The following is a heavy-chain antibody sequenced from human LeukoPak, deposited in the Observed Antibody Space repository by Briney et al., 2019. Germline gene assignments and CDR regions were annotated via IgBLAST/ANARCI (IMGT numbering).Heavy chain of an antibody. CDR2: INPNSGDT. D-gene: IGHD3-9*01. J-gene: IGHJ4*02. V-gene: IGHV1-2*02. Sequence: GSSAKVSCRASVYTYTGYYIHWVRQAPGQGLEWMGWINPNSGDTNYAQKFQGRVTMTRDTSITTAYMELSSLRSDDTALYYCARDPILTGYYWPYYFDYWGQGTLVTVSS. CDR3: ARDPILTGYYWPYYFDY. CDR1: VYTYTGYY.